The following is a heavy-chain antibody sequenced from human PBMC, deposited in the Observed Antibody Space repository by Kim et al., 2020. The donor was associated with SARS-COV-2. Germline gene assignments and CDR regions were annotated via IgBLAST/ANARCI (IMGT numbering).Heavy chain of an antibody. J-gene: IGHJ6*03. CDR2: IYYSGST. CDR3: ARPLRIPYCGGDCYYYMDV. Sequence: SETLSLTCTVSGGSISSSSYYWGWIRQPPGKGLEWIGSIYYSGSTYYNPSLKSRVTISVDTSKNQFSLKLSSVTAADTAVYYCARPLRIPYCGGDCYYYMDVWGKGTTVTVSS. CDR1: GGSISSSSYY. D-gene: IGHD2-21*01. V-gene: IGHV4-39*01.